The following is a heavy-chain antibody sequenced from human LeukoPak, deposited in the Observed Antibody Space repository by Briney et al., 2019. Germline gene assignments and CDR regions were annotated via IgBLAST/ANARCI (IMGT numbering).Heavy chain of an antibody. CDR1: GGSISSGEYY. Sequence: SQTLSLTCTVSGGSISSGEYYWSWIRQPPGKGLEWIGYIYYSGSTYYNPSLKSRVTISVDTSKNQFSLKLSSVTAADTAVYYCTSLGSIFGNYYMDVWGKGTTVTVSS. J-gene: IGHJ6*03. CDR3: TSLGSIFGNYYMDV. CDR2: IYYSGST. V-gene: IGHV4-30-4*08. D-gene: IGHD3-3*01.